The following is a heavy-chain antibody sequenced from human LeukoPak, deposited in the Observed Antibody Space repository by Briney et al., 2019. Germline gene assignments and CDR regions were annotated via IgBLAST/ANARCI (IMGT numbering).Heavy chain of an antibody. D-gene: IGHD4-17*01. Sequence: GGSLRLSCAASGFTFSSYSMNWVRQAPGKGLEWVSSISSSSSYIYYADSVKGRFTISRDNAKNLLYLQMNSLRAEDTAVYYCARDPTTVTTPIYLDYWGQGTLVTVSS. CDR2: ISSSSSYI. CDR3: ARDPTTVTTPIYLDY. J-gene: IGHJ4*02. CDR1: GFTFSSYS. V-gene: IGHV3-21*01.